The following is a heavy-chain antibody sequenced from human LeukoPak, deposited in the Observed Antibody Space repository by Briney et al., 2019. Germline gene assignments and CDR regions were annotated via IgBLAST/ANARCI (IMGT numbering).Heavy chain of an antibody. CDR2: ISSSSRYI. CDR3: ARDDIAVAGTLDY. J-gene: IGHJ4*02. Sequence: GGSLRLSCAASGFTFNSYVMNWVRQAPGKGLEWVSSISSSSRYIYYADSVKGRFTISRDNAKKSLYLQMNSLRAEDTAVYYCARDDIAVAGTLDYWGQGTLVTVSS. D-gene: IGHD6-19*01. CDR1: GFTFNSYV. V-gene: IGHV3-21*01.